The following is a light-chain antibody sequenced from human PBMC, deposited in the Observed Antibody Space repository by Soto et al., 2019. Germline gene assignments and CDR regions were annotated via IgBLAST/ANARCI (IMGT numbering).Light chain of an antibody. CDR1: QSISSY. V-gene: IGKV1-39*01. J-gene: IGKJ3*01. Sequence: DIQMTQSPSSLSASVGDRVTITCRASQSISSYLIWYQQRPGKAPKLLIYAASSLQSGVPSRFSGSVSGTDFTLTISSLQPEDFATYYCQQSYSAPFTFGPGTKVDV. CDR3: QQSYSAPFT. CDR2: AAS.